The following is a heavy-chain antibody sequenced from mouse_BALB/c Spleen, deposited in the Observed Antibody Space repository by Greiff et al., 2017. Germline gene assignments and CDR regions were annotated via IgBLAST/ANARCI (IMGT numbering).Heavy chain of an antibody. V-gene: IGHV6-6*02. D-gene: IGHD2-14*01. J-gene: IGHJ2*01. Sequence: EVKLEESGGGLVQPGGSMKLSCVASGFTFSSYWMSWVRQSPEKGLEWVAEIRLKSDNYATHYAESVKGKFTISRDDSKSRLYLQMNSLRAEDTGIYYCTYYRYDGGYFDYWGQGTTLTVSS. CDR2: IRLKSDNYAT. CDR1: GFTFSSYW. CDR3: TYYRYDGGYFDY.